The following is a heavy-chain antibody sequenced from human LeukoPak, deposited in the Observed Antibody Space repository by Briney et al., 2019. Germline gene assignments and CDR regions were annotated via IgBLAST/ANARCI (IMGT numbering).Heavy chain of an antibody. D-gene: IGHD3-10*01. Sequence: KPSETLSLTCTVSGGSISSYYWGWVRQPPGKGLEWIGYIYYSGSTNYNPSLKSRVTISVDTSKNQFSLKLSSVTAADTAVYYCSGGYYGSGSYPNFDYWGQGTLVTVSS. CDR1: GGSISSYY. CDR2: IYYSGST. J-gene: IGHJ4*02. V-gene: IGHV4-59*08. CDR3: SGGYYGSGSYPNFDY.